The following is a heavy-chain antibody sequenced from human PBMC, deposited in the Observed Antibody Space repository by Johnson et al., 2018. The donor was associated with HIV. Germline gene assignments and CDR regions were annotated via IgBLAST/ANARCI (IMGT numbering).Heavy chain of an antibody. J-gene: IGHJ3*02. V-gene: IGHV3-66*01. CDR2: LFSGGTT. Sequence: VQLVESGGGVVQPGGSLRLSCAASGFTVSGYYMSWVRQAPGKGLEWVSVLFSGGTTYYADSVKGRFTISRDNSKNTLYLQMNSLRAEDTAVYYCAKDRAVGYSSGWYQAVINAFDIWGQGTMVTVSS. CDR3: AKDRAVGYSSGWYQAVINAFDI. CDR1: GFTVSGYY. D-gene: IGHD6-19*01.